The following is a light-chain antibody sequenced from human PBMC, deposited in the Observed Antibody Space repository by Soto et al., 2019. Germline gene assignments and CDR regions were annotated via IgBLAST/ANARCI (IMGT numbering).Light chain of an antibody. CDR3: SSYAGSNNFGVV. CDR2: EVN. V-gene: IGLV2-8*01. CDR1: SSDVGGYNY. Sequence: QSALTQPPYASGSPGQSVTISCTGTSSDVGGYNYVSWYQQHPGKAPKLMIYEVNRRPSGVPDRFSGSKSCNTASLTVSGLQAEDEADYYCSSYAGSNNFGVVFGGGTKLTVL. J-gene: IGLJ2*01.